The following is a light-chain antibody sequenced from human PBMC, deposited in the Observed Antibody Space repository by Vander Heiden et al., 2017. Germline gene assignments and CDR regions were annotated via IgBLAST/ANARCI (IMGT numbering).Light chain of an antibody. V-gene: IGLV2-14*01. CDR3: SSYTTSSTVV. Sequence: QSALTQPASVSGSPGQSITISCPGTSSDVGGYNFVSWSQQPPGKAPKLIIYEVSNRPSGVSNRFSGSKSGNTASLTISGLQAEDEADYYCSSYTTSSTVVFGGGTKLTVL. CDR2: EVS. J-gene: IGLJ3*02. CDR1: SSDVGGYNF.